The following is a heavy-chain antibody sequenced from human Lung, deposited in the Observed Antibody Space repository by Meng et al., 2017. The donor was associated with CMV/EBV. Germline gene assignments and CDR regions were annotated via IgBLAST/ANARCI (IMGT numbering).Heavy chain of an antibody. CDR2: IRFDGTNK. D-gene: IGHD3-22*01. CDR3: AKRGDSSGTYAMDV. J-gene: IGHJ6*02. CDR1: GFTFSSYA. V-gene: IGHV3-30*02. Sequence: SXAASGFTFSSYAMHWVRQAPGKGLEWVANIRFDGTNKYHADSVKGRFTISRDNSKNTLYLQMNSLRAEDTAVYYCAKRGDSSGTYAMDVWGQGXTVTVSS.